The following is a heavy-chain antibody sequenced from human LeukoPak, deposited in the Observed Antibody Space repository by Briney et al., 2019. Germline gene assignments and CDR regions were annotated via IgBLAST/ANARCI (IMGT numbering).Heavy chain of an antibody. J-gene: IGHJ6*02. CDR1: GGTFSSYA. V-gene: IGHV1-69*04. CDR3: ARGAYCTNGVCYTPHYYYYYGMDV. CDR2: IIPILGIA. Sequence: SVKVSCKASGGTFSSYAISWVRQAPGQGLEWMGRIIPILGIANYAQKFQGRVTITADKSTSTAYMELSSLRSEDTAVYYCARGAYCTNGVCYTPHYYYYYGMDVWGQGTTVTVSS. D-gene: IGHD2-8*01.